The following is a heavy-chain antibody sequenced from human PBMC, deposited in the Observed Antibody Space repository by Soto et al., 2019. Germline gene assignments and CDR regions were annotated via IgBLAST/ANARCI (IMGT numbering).Heavy chain of an antibody. J-gene: IGHJ4*02. Sequence: GASVKVSCKASGYTFTSYAMHWVRQAPGQRLEWMGWINAGNGNTKYSQKFQGRVTITRDTSASTAYMELSSLRSEDTAVYYCARCVGIVVVPAAISLVAQSWYFDYWGQGTLVTVSS. CDR2: INAGNGNT. D-gene: IGHD2-2*03. V-gene: IGHV1-3*01. CDR1: GYTFTSYA. CDR3: ARCVGIVVVPAAISLVAQSWYFDY.